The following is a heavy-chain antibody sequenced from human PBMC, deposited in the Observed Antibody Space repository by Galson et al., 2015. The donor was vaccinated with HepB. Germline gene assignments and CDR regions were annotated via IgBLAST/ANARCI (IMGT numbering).Heavy chain of an antibody. CDR3: AKAPSSSWLGDWFDP. CDR1: GFTFDDYA. CDR2: ISWNSGSI. Sequence: SLRLSCAASGFTFDDYAMHWVRQAPGKGLEWVSGISWNSGSIGYADSVKGRFTISRDNAKNSLYLQMNSLRAEDTALYYCAKAPSSSWLGDWFDPWGQGTLVTVSS. V-gene: IGHV3-9*01. J-gene: IGHJ5*02. D-gene: IGHD6-13*01.